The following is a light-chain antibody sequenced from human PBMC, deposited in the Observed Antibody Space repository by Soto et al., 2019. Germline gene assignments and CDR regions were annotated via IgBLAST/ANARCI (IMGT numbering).Light chain of an antibody. V-gene: IGKV1-5*03. CDR1: QSISPW. CDR2: KTS. CDR3: QQYKTYSRT. Sequence: IQMTQSPSTLSASVGDRVTITCRASQSISPWLAWYQQKPGKAPKVLIYKTSTLQSGVPSRFSGSGSGTELALTISSLQPDDFGIYYCQQYKTYSRTFGQGTQVEI. J-gene: IGKJ1*01.